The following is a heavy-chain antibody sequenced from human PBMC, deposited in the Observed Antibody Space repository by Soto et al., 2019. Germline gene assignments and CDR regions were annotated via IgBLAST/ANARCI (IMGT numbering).Heavy chain of an antibody. CDR3: VRQGGYYYSSSDFDY. CDR1: GFTFSSYE. D-gene: IGHD3-22*01. Sequence: PGGSLRLSCAASGFTFSSYEMNWVREAPGKGLEWVSYISSSGSTIYYADSVKGRFTISRDNAKNSLYLQMNSLRAEDTAVYYCVRQGGYYYSSSDFDYWGQGSLGTVAS. V-gene: IGHV3-48*03. CDR2: ISSSGSTI. J-gene: IGHJ4*01.